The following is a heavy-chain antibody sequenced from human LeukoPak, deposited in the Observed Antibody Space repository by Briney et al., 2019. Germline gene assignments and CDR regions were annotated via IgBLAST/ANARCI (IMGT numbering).Heavy chain of an antibody. CDR2: INPSGGST. CDR3: ARDVMITGGHDAFDI. Sequence: ASVKVSCKASGYTFTSYYMHWVRQAPGQGLEWMGIINPSGGSTSYAQKFQGRVTMTRDMSTSTVYMELSSLRSEDTAVYYCARDVMITGGHDAFDIWGQGTMVTVSS. CDR1: GYTFTSYY. D-gene: IGHD7-27*01. J-gene: IGHJ3*02. V-gene: IGHV1-46*01.